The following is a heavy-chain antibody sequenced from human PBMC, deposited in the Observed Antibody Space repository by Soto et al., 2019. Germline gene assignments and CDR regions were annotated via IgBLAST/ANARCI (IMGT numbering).Heavy chain of an antibody. D-gene: IGHD6-19*01. J-gene: IGHJ4*02. V-gene: IGHV3-21*01. CDR3: ARVGSSGWYSPDY. Sequence: EVQLVESGGGLVKPGGSLRLSCAASGFTFSSYSMNWVRQAPGKGLEWVSSISSSSSYIYYADSVKGRFTISRDNAKNPLYLQMNRLRAEDTAVYYCARVGSSGWYSPDYWGQGTLVTVSS. CDR2: ISSSSSYI. CDR1: GFTFSSYS.